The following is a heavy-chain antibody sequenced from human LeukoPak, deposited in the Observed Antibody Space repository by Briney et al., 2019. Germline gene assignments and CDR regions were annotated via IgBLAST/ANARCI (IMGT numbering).Heavy chain of an antibody. CDR1: GFTFSSYA. Sequence: GGSLRLSCAASGFTFSSYAMSWVRQAPGKGLEWVSAISGSGGSTYYADSVKGRFTISRDNSKNTLYLQMNSLRAEDTAVYYCAKFSPIRYCSSTSCLPENYYYYYYYYMDVWGKGTTVTVSS. J-gene: IGHJ6*03. CDR2: ISGSGGST. CDR3: AKFSPIRYCSSTSCLPENYYYYYYYYMDV. D-gene: IGHD2-2*01. V-gene: IGHV3-23*01.